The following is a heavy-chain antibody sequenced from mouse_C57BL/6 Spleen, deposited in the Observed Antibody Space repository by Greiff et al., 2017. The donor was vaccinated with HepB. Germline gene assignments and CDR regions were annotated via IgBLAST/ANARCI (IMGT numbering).Heavy chain of an antibody. CDR1: GYTFTSYW. CDR2: IYPSDSET. Sequence: VQLQQPGAELVRPGSSVKLSCKASGYTFTSYWMDWVKQRPGQGLEWIGNIYPSDSETHYNQKFKDKATLTVDKSSSTAYMQLSSLTSEDSAVYYCARGGYDALFAYWGQGTLVTVSA. CDR3: ARGGYDALFAY. V-gene: IGHV1-61*01. J-gene: IGHJ3*01. D-gene: IGHD2-2*01.